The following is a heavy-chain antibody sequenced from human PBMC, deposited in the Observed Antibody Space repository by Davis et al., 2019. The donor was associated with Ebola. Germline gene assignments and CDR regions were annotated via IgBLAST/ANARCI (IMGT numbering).Heavy chain of an antibody. V-gene: IGHV3-21*01. CDR3: ARDDSSGYYFALFGS. CDR1: GFTFIIYS. D-gene: IGHD3-22*01. CDR2: ISSSSSYI. Sequence: GASLKISCAASGFTFIIYSMNWVRQAPGKGLEWVSSISSSSSYIYYADSVKGRFTISRANAKNSLYLQMNSLRAEDTAVYYCARDDSSGYYFALFGSWGQGTLVTVSS. J-gene: IGHJ5*02.